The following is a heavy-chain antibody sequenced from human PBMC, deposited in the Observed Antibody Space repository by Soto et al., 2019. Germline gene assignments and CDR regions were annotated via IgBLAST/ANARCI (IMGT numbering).Heavy chain of an antibody. V-gene: IGHV4-30-2*01. CDR2: IYHSGST. J-gene: IGHJ5*02. CDR1: GCSISSGGYS. D-gene: IGHD4-17*01. CDR3: ARGAADYGDYVWFGP. Sequence: QLQLQESGSGLVKPSQTLSLTCAVSGCSISSGGYSWSWIRQPPGKGLEWIGYIYHSGSTYYNPSHKSRVTISVDRSKSQFSLKLSSVTAADTAVYYCARGAADYGDYVWFGPWGQGTLVTVSS.